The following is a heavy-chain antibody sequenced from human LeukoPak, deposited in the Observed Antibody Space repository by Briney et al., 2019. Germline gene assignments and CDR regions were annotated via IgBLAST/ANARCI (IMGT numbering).Heavy chain of an antibody. CDR3: ARVIAVAGSNWFDP. CDR1: GGTFSGYA. Sequence: ASVKVSCKASGGTFSGYAISWVRQAPGQGLEWMGGIIPIFGTANYAQKFQGRVTITADKSTSTAYMELSSLRSEDTAVYYCARVIAVAGSNWFDPWGQGTLVTVSS. V-gene: IGHV1-69*06. J-gene: IGHJ5*02. D-gene: IGHD6-19*01. CDR2: IIPIFGTA.